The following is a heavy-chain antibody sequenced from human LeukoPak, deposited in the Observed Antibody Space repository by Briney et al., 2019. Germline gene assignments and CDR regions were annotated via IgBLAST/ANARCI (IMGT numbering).Heavy chain of an antibody. CDR2: TSHDGSDK. V-gene: IGHV3-30-3*01. Sequence: GGSLRLSCAASGFTFSSYPIHWVRRAPGKGLEWVAVTSHDGSDKYYADSVKGRFTISKDSSKNTLYLQMNSLRAEDSAVYYCARGSSTSYYYYYYGMDVWGQGTTVTVSS. CDR3: ARGSSTSYYYYYYGMDV. D-gene: IGHD2-2*01. CDR1: GFTFSSYP. J-gene: IGHJ6*02.